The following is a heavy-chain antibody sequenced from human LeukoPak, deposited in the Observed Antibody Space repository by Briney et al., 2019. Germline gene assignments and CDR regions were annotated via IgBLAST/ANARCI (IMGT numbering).Heavy chain of an antibody. CDR1: GYTFTGYY. CDR2: INCKTGGT. V-gene: IGHV1-2*02. Sequence: ASLDVSCKASGYTFTGYYIHWVRQAAGEGLEWMGWINCKTGGTEYAQNCQDRVTMTRDTSISTAYMELNSLISDDAAVYYCTSPAGPDDDFDIWGQGTMVTVSS. CDR3: TSPAGPDDDFDI. J-gene: IGHJ3*02.